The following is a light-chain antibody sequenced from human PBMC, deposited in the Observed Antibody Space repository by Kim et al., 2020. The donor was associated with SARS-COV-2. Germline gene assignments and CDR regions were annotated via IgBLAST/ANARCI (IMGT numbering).Light chain of an antibody. J-gene: IGKJ3*01. Sequence: ASVGDRVTITCRASQSISSWLAWYQQKPGKAPKLLIYKASSLEGGVPSRFSGSGSGTEFTLTISSLQPDDFATYYCQQYNSYLFTFGPGTKVDIK. CDR1: QSISSW. V-gene: IGKV1-5*03. CDR3: QQYNSYLFT. CDR2: KAS.